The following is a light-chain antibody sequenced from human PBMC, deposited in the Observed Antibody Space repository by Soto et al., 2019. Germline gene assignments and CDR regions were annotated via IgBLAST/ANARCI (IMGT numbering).Light chain of an antibody. CDR3: QEIRVA. CDR2: SAS. J-gene: IGKJ1*01. Sequence: DIQMTQSPSSLSASVGDRVTITCRASQSIGNYLNWYQQKPGKAPEVRIYSASRLRGGVTSRFSGSGSGTDCTLTISSLQPDDFATYSCQEIRVAVGQGTKVEIK. V-gene: IGKV1-39*01. CDR1: QSIGNY.